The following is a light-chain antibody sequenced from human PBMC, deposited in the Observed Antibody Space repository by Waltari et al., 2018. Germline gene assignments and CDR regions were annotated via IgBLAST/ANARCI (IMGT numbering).Light chain of an antibody. CDR1: SSNIGAGFD. Sequence: QSVLTQPPSVSGAPGPRVTISCTGRSSNIGAGFDVHCYQQLPGAAPQLLIYANTYRPSGVPDRFSGSKSGASASLAITGLQAEDEAAYYCQSYDNSLTGSEVFGGGTKLTVL. V-gene: IGLV1-40*01. CDR3: QSYDNSLTGSEV. CDR2: ANT. J-gene: IGLJ3*02.